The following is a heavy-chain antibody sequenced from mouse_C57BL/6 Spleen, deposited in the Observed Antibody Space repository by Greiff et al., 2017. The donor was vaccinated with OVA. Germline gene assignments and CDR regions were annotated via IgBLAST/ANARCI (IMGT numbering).Heavy chain of an antibody. V-gene: IGHV1-82*01. CDR2: IYPGDGDT. J-gene: IGHJ4*01. CDR1: GYAFSSSW. CDR3: AREGLRRNYYAMDD. D-gene: IGHD2-2*01. Sequence: QVQLPQSGPELVKPGASVTISCKASGYAFSSSWMNWVKQRPGKGLEWIGRIYPGDGDTYYHGTFKGKATLTADKSSSTAYMQLSSLTSEDSEVYVGAREGLRRNYYAMDDWGQGTSVTVSS.